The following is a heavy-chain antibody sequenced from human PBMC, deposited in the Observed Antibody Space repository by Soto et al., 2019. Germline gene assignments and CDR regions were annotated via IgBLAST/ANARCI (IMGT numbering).Heavy chain of an antibody. CDR1: GYTFTSYY. D-gene: IGHD2-15*01. Sequence: QVQLVQSGAEVKKPGASVKVSCKASGYTFTSYYMHWVRQAPGQGLEWMGIINPSGGSKSYAQKFQGRVNMTRDTSTSTVYMELSSLRSEDTAVYYCASLSSGYCSGGSCYLVDYWGQGTLVTVSS. CDR2: INPSGGSK. V-gene: IGHV1-46*03. J-gene: IGHJ4*02. CDR3: ASLSSGYCSGGSCYLVDY.